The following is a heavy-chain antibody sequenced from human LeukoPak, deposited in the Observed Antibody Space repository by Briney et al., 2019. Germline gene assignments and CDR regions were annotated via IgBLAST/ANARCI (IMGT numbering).Heavy chain of an antibody. D-gene: IGHD3-16*01. CDR1: GFTFRTYG. CDR2: IRYDGSDK. J-gene: IGHJ3*01. Sequence: GGSLRLSCAASGFTFRTYGMHWVRQAPGKGLEWVTFIRYDGSDKYYADSVKGRFTISRDNSKNTLFLQMNSLRVEDTAVYYCAKRADYYDSSRTLYDAFDLWGQGTMVTVSS. V-gene: IGHV3-30*02. CDR3: AKRADYYDSSRTLYDAFDL.